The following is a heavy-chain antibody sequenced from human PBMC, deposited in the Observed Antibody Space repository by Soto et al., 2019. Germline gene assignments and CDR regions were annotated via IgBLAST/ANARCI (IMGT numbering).Heavy chain of an antibody. D-gene: IGHD3-10*01. V-gene: IGHV4-34*01. CDR3: ARGLGGH. CDR1: GGSFCGYY. J-gene: IGHJ4*02. CDR2: INHSGST. Sequence: SETLSLTCAVYGGSFCGYYWSWIRQPPGKGLEWIGEINHSGSTNYNPSLKSRVTISVDTSKNQFSLKLSSVTAADTAVYYCARGLGGHWGQGTLVTVS.